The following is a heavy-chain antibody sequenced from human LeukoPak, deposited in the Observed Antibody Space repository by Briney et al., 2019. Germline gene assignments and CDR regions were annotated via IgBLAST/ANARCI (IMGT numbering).Heavy chain of an antibody. V-gene: IGHV1-18*01. Sequence: ASVKVSCKASGYTFTNYGINWVRQAPGQGLEWMGWIIAYNGNTNYAQKLQGRVTMTTDTSTSTAYMELRSLRSDDTAVYYCARDRRYCSGGSCRPFDYWGQGTLVTVSS. CDR2: IIAYNGNT. D-gene: IGHD2-15*01. CDR1: GYTFTNYG. CDR3: ARDRRYCSGGSCRPFDY. J-gene: IGHJ4*02.